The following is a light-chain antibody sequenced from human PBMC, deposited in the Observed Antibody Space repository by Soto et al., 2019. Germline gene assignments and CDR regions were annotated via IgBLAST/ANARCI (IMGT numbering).Light chain of an antibody. CDR1: QSIANY. CDR2: AAS. J-gene: IGKJ4*01. V-gene: IGKV1-39*01. CDR3: LQSFNPRLT. Sequence: DIQMTQSPSSLSASVGDRVTITCRASQSIANYLNWYQQKPGTAPKLLIFAASSLQSAVPSRLSGSGSGTDFSLTISGLQPEDFGTYYWLQSFNPRLTFGGGTKVDSK.